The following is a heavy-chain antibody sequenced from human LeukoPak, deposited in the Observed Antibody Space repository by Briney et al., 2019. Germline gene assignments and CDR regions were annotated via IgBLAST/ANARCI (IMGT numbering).Heavy chain of an antibody. Sequence: GASVKVSCKASGYTFTNYYMHWVRQAPGQGLEWMGIINPSGGGTSYAQKFQGRLTMTRDTSTTTVYMELSSLRSEDTAVYYCARGNKDYGDYARGLSDYWGQGTLVTVSS. CDR1: GYTFTNYY. V-gene: IGHV1-46*01. CDR3: ARGNKDYGDYARGLSDY. D-gene: IGHD4-17*01. J-gene: IGHJ4*02. CDR2: INPSGGGT.